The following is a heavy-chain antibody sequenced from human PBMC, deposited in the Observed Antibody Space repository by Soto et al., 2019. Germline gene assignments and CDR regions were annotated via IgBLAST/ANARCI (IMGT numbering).Heavy chain of an antibody. CDR1: GGSISGGGYS. CDR3: ARVRRLRFLEVMDV. V-gene: IGHV4-30-2*01. J-gene: IGHJ6*02. Sequence: SETLCLTCAVSGGSISGGGYSRSWIRQPPGKGLEWIGYIYHSGSTYYNPSLKSRVTISVDTSKNQFSLKLSSVTAADTAVYYCARVRRLRFLEVMDVWGQGTTVTVSS. CDR2: IYHSGST. D-gene: IGHD3-3*01.